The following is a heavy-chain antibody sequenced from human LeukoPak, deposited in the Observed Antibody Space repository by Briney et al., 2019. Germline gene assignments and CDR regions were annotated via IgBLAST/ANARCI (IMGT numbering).Heavy chain of an antibody. CDR2: IYTSGST. CDR3: ARAYDYGSSNWFDP. D-gene: IGHD4-17*01. J-gene: IGHJ5*02. V-gene: IGHV4-4*07. Sequence: PSETLSLTCTVSGGSISSYYWSWIRQPAGKGLEWIGRIYTSGSTNYNASLKSRVSMSVDTSKNQFSLKLSSVTAAGTAVYYCARAYDYGSSNWFDPWGQGTLVTVSS. CDR1: GGSISSYY.